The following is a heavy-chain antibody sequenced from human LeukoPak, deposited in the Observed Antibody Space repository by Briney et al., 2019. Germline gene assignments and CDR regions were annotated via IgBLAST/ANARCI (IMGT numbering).Heavy chain of an antibody. Sequence: GGSLRLSCAASGFIFSSYGMHWVRQAPGRGLEWVAGVWSDGSNKNYADSVKGRFTISRDDSKNTLYLEMKSLRVEDTAVYYCARDRIVGQTYYFDHWGQGSLVTVSS. V-gene: IGHV3-33*01. CDR3: ARDRIVGQTYYFDH. J-gene: IGHJ4*02. CDR1: GFIFSSYG. D-gene: IGHD1-26*01. CDR2: VWSDGSNK.